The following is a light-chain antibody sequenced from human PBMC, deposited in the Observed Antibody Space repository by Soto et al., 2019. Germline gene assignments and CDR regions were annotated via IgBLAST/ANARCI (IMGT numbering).Light chain of an antibody. CDR3: QQYYNWWT. J-gene: IGKJ1*01. CDR2: GAS. V-gene: IGKV3D-15*01. Sequence: EIVMTQSPATLSVSPGERATLSCRASQSVSSNLAWYQQKPGQAPRLLIYGASNRATGIPDRFSGSGSGTDFTLAISRLEPEDFAVYHCQQYYNWWTFGQGTKVDIK. CDR1: QSVSSN.